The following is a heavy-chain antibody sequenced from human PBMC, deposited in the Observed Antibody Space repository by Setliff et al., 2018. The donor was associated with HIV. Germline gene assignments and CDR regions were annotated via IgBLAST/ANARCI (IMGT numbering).Heavy chain of an antibody. CDR1: GFTFTNAW. J-gene: IGHJ3*02. V-gene: IGHV3-15*01. CDR3: GRYSSSTDAFDI. Sequence: GGSLRLSCAASGFTFTNAWMTWVRQAPGKGLEWLGRIQSNSIGGTILYGASVKGRFTISRDDSTNTLYLQMNSLRTEDTALYYCGRYSSSTDAFDIWGQGTMVTVSS. D-gene: IGHD6-6*01. CDR2: IQSNSIGGTI.